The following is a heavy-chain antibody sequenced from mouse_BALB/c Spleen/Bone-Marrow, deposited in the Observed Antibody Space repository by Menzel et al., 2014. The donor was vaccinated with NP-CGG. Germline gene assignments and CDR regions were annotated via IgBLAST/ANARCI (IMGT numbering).Heavy chain of an antibody. D-gene: IGHD2-14*01. Sequence: QVQLQQPGAELMKTGASVKISCKATGYTFSSYWIEWVKQRPGHGLEWIGEILPGSGSTNYNEEFKGKATFTADTSSNTAYMQLSSLTSEDSAVYYCARRGYDGAYWGQGTLVTVSA. J-gene: IGHJ3*01. V-gene: IGHV1-9*01. CDR1: GYTFSSYW. CDR3: ARRGYDGAY. CDR2: ILPGSGST.